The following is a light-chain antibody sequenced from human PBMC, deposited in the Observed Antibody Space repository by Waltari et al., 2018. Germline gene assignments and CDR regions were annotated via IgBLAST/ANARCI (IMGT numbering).Light chain of an antibody. J-gene: IGKJ5*01. CDR1: QNIFNSSNNKNY. CDR2: WAS. CDR3: QQYYTIPIT. Sequence: DTVMTQSPNSLAVSLGERATINCNTSQNIFNSSNNKNYLPWYQHKPGQPPKLLLYWASTRASGVPDRFSGSGSGTDFTLTISSLRTEDVAVYYCQQYYTIPITFGQGTRLEIK. V-gene: IGKV4-1*01.